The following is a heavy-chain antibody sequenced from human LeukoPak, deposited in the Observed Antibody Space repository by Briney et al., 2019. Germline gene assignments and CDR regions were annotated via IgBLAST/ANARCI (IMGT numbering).Heavy chain of an antibody. D-gene: IGHD6-19*01. J-gene: IGHJ4*02. CDR2: IREDGSEK. CDR3: ARVQPGWVDDY. Sequence: GGSLRLSCAASGFTFSSYAMHWVRQAPGKGLEWVANIREDGSEKYYVDSVKGQFTISRDNAKNSLYLQMNSLRAEDTAVYYCARVQPGWVDDYWGQGTLVTVSS. V-gene: IGHV3-7*01. CDR1: GFTFSSYA.